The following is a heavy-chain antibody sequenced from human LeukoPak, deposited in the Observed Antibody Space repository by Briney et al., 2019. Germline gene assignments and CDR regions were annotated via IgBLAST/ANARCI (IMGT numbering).Heavy chain of an antibody. J-gene: IGHJ6*02. Sequence: SETLSLTCTVSGDSISRYYWSWIRQPPGKGLEWIGYISYSGSTYYNPSLKSRVTISVDTSKNQFSLKLSSVTAADTAVYYCARDRKVLLWFGELGTSDYGKDVWGQGTTVTVSS. CDR3: ARDRKVLLWFGELGTSDYGKDV. CDR2: ISYSGST. CDR1: GDSISRYY. D-gene: IGHD3-10*01. V-gene: IGHV4-59*12.